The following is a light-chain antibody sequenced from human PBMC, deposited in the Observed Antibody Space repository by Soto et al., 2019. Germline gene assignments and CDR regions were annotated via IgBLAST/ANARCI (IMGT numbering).Light chain of an antibody. J-gene: IGKJ3*01. V-gene: IGKV1-39*01. CDR1: QSIRSH. Sequence: DIQMTQSPSSLSASVGDRVSITCRASQSIRSHLNWYQQKAGKAPKVLIYAASSLQGGVPSRFTGSGSGTDFTLTIKSLRPEDFATYYCQQSFSSPFTVGPGTKVDIK. CDR2: AAS. CDR3: QQSFSSPFT.